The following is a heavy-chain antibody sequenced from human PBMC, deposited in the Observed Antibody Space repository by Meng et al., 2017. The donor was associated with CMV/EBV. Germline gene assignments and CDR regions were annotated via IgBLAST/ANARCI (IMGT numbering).Heavy chain of an antibody. CDR3: ERDASFYYDSTGYHSAY. CDR1: GYTFNTFG. Sequence: QVQLVPSGPEVKKPGASLKVSCKASGYTFNTFGISWVRQAPGQGLEWMGWINGYNDVTNYAPKMQGKVTMTTDPSTSTDYLELRSLRSDDTAVYFCERDASFYYDSTGYHSAYWGQGTLVTVSS. J-gene: IGHJ4*02. CDR2: INGYNDVT. V-gene: IGHV1-18*01. D-gene: IGHD3-22*01.